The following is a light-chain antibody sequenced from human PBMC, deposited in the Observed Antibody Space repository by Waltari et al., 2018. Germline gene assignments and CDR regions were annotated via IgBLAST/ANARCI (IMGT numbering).Light chain of an antibody. CDR3: SSYTRRNTPSSV. Sequence: QSALTQPASVSGSPGQSITIPCTGTSSDIGGYDHVTWHQQHPAKAPKLLIYEVTNRPSGFSNRFSGSKSGNTASLAISGLQPEDEADYYCSSYTRRNTPSSVFGTGTQVTVL. J-gene: IGLJ1*01. V-gene: IGLV2-14*01. CDR1: SSDIGGYDH. CDR2: EVT.